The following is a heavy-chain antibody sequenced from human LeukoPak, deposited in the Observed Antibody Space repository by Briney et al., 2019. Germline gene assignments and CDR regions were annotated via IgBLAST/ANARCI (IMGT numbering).Heavy chain of an antibody. CDR1: GGSISSGSYY. CDR2: IYTSGST. CDR3: ARDRSSSCIDY. V-gene: IGHV4-61*02. D-gene: IGHD6-13*01. J-gene: IGHJ4*02. Sequence: PSETLSLTCTVSGGSISSGSYYWSWIRQPAGKGLEWIGRIYTSGSTNYNPSLKSRVTISVDTSKNQFSLKLSSVTAADTAVYYCARDRSSSCIDYWGQGTLVTVSS.